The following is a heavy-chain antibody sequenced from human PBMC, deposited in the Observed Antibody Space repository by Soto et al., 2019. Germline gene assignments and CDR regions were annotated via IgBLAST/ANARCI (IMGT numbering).Heavy chain of an antibody. D-gene: IGHD6-13*01. CDR3: AGVGDGAEALTVAFDI. CDR1: GGTFSSYT. J-gene: IGHJ3*02. CDR2: IIPILGIA. Sequence: QVQLVQSGAEVKKPGSSVKVSCKASGGTFSSYTISWVRQAPGQGLEWMGRIIPILGIANYAQKFKGRVTITADKSTSTAYMELSSLRSEDTAVYYCAGVGDGAEALTVAFDIWGQGTMVTVSS. V-gene: IGHV1-69*02.